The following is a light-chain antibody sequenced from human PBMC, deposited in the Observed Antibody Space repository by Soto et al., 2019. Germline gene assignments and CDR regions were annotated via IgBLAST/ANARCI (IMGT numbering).Light chain of an antibody. V-gene: IGLV2-14*03. Sequence: QSVLTQPASVSGSPGQSITISCTGTSSDVGDHNYVSWYQQQPGKAPKLMIYAVSNRPSGVSNRFSGSKSGNTASLTISGLQAEDDADYYCSSYTTSSTVIFGGGTKLTVL. CDR3: SSYTTSSTVI. J-gene: IGLJ2*01. CDR1: SSDVGDHNY. CDR2: AVS.